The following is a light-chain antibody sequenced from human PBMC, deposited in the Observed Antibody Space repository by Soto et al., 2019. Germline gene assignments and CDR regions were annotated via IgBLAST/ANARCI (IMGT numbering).Light chain of an antibody. V-gene: IGKV4-1*01. CDR3: QKYYNNSWY. Sequence: DIVMTQSPDSLAVSLGERATINCKSSQSGLHSPNNKNYLAWYQHKPGQSPKMLIYWSSFRESGIPDQFSGTGSWADFTLTISNLQSNDVAVSYCQKYYNNSWYFGQGTKVFIK. J-gene: IGKJ1*01. CDR2: WSS. CDR1: QSGLHSPNNKNY.